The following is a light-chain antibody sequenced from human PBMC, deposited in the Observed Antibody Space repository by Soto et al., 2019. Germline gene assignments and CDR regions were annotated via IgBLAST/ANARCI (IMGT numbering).Light chain of an antibody. CDR2: LAS. J-gene: IGKJ3*01. V-gene: IGKV3D-11*03. Sequence: EIVLTQSPATLSSFPGDRVTLSCRASQAVNTRLAWYQHKPGQAPRLLIYLASNRAAGVPARFSASGTGTDFTLTISRLEPEDSAVYYCQQYSASPRTFGPGTKVDIK. CDR3: QQYSASPRT. CDR1: QAVNTR.